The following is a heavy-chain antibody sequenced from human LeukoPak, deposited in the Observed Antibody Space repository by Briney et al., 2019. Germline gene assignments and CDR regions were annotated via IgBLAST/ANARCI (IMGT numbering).Heavy chain of an antibody. CDR2: IWYDGSNK. V-gene: IGHV3-33*06. J-gene: IGHJ1*01. D-gene: IGHD1-26*01. CDR1: GFTFSSYG. Sequence: GGSLRLSCAASGFTFSSYGMHWVRQAPGKGLEWVAVIWYDGSNKYYADSVKGRFTISRDNSKNTLYLQMNSLRAEDTAVYYCAKGPQVGVTPEYFQHWGQGTLVTVSS. CDR3: AKGPQVGVTPEYFQH.